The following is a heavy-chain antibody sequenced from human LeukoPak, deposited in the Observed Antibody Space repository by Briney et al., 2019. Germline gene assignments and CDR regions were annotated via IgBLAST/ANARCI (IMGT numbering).Heavy chain of an antibody. V-gene: IGHV3-30*02. CDR1: GFTFSSYG. J-gene: IGHJ6*03. Sequence: GGSLRLSCAASGFTFSSYGMHWVRQAPGKGLEWVAFIRYDGSNKYYADSVKGRFTISRDNSKNTLYLQMNSLRAEDTAVYYCAKTGYSYYYYMDVWGKGTTVTISS. CDR3: AKTGYSYYYYMDV. CDR2: IRYDGSNK. D-gene: IGHD1-1*01.